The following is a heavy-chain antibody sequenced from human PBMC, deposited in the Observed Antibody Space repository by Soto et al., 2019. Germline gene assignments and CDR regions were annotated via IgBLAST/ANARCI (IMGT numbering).Heavy chain of an antibody. CDR3: ARDFGIAMAPLLYFDL. V-gene: IGHV3-33*01. Sequence: QVQLVESGGGVVQPGRSLRLSCAASGFTFSSYGMHWVRQAPGKGLEWVAVIWYDGSNKYYADSVKGRFTISRDNSKNTLYLQMNSLRAEDTAVYYCARDFGIAMAPLLYFDLWGRGTLVTVSS. J-gene: IGHJ2*01. D-gene: IGHD6-19*01. CDR1: GFTFSSYG. CDR2: IWYDGSNK.